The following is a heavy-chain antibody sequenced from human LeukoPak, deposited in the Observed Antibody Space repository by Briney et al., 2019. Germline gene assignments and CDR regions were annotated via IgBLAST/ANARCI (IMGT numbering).Heavy chain of an antibody. V-gene: IGHV4-59*12. CDR3: ARVGGGLSHGPFDY. D-gene: IGHD3-16*01. CDR2: IYYSGST. CDR1: GGSISSYY. Sequence: SETLPLTCTVSGGSISSYYWSWIRQPPGKGLEWIGYIYYSGSTNYNPSLKSRVTISVDTSKNQFSLKLSSVTAADTAVYYCARVGGGLSHGPFDYWGQGTLVTVSS. J-gene: IGHJ4*02.